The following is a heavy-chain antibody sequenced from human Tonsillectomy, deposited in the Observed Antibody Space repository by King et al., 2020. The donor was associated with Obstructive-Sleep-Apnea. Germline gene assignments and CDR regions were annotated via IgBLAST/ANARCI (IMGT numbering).Heavy chain of an antibody. CDR1: GFTFDDYA. CDR3: ATDVDSGWLQPGSSRIAFDI. Sequence: EVQLVESGGGLVQPGRSLRLSCAASGFTFDDYAMHWVRQAPGKGLEWVSGISRNSGSIGYADSVKGRFTISRDNAKNSLYLQMNSLRTEDTALYYCATDVDSGWLQPGSSRIAFDIWGQGTMVTVSS. CDR2: ISRNSGSI. J-gene: IGHJ3*02. D-gene: IGHD5-24*01. V-gene: IGHV3-9*01.